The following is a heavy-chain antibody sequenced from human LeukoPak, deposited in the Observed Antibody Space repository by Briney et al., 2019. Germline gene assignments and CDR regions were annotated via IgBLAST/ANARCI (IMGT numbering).Heavy chain of an antibody. J-gene: IGHJ3*02. CDR3: ARVRDYGDYNDAFDI. CDR2: INPGYDTT. V-gene: IGHV1-46*01. CDR1: GYSFTSYF. D-gene: IGHD4-17*01. Sequence: ASVKVSYKAFGYSFTSYFLHWVRQAPGQGLEWMGIINPGYDTTAYAQKFQGRVTMTRDTSTSTVYMEVISLRSEDTAVYYCARVRDYGDYNDAFDIWGQGTMVTVSS.